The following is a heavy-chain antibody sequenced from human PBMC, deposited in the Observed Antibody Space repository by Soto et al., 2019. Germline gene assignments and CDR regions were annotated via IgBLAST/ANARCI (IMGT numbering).Heavy chain of an antibody. J-gene: IGHJ4*02. CDR1: GGSIRDYF. CDR3: WRVGGDDFGDSGGFDY. CDR2: IYYSGRT. Sequence: SETLSLTCTVSGGSIRDYFWTWIRQPPGKGLEWIGYIYYSGRTNYNPSLKSRVSISVDTSKNHFSLQLRSVTAADTAVYYCWRVGGDDFGDSGGFDYWGQGTLVTVSS. D-gene: IGHD4-17*01. V-gene: IGHV4-59*01.